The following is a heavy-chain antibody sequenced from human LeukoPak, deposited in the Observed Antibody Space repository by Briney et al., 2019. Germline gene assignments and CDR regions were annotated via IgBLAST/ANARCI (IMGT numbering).Heavy chain of an antibody. J-gene: IGHJ4*02. CDR3: AKGSRRYEYYFDY. D-gene: IGHD1-26*01. Sequence: SQTLSLTCTVSGGSISSGSYYWSWIRQPAGKGLEWIGRIYTSGSTNYNPSLKSRVTISVDTSKNQFSLKLSSVTAADTAVYYCAKGSRRYEYYFDYWGQGTLVTVSS. CDR2: IYTSGST. CDR1: GGSISSGSYY. V-gene: IGHV4-61*02.